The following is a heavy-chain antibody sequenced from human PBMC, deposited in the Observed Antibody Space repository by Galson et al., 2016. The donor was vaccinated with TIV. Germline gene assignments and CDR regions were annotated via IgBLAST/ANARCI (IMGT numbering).Heavy chain of an antibody. CDR1: GFSLNSNGMC. CDR2: IDWDGDK. V-gene: IGHV2-70*11. J-gene: IGHJ2*01. D-gene: IGHD4-17*01. CDR3: VRTPYGDSFGWYFDL. Sequence: PALVKPTQTLTLTCTFSGFSLNSNGMCVSWIRQPPGKALEWLARIDWDGDKYYSTFLQTRLTISKDTSKNQVVLTMTNMDPVGTATYYCVRTPYGDSFGWYFDLWGRGTLVTVSS.